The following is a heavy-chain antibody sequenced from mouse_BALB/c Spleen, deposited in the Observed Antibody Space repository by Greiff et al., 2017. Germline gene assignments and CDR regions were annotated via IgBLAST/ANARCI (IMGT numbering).Heavy chain of an antibody. V-gene: IGHV5-17*02. D-gene: IGHD1-2*01. CDR3: ARLTTAT. CDR1: GFTFSSFG. Sequence: EVKLMESGGGLVQPGGSRKLSCAASGFTFSSFGMHWVRQAPEKGLEWVAYISSGSSTIYYADTVKGRFTISRDNPKNTLFLHMTSLRSEDTAMYYCARLTTATWGQGTLVTVSA. J-gene: IGHJ3*01. CDR2: ISSGSSTI.